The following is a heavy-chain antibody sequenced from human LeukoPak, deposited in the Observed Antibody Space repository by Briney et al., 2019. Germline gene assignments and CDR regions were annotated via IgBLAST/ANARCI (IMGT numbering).Heavy chain of an antibody. CDR2: INPNSGGK. Sequence: ASVKVSCKASGYTFTSCYMHWVRQAPRQGLEWRGWINPNSGGKNYSQKFQGRVTMTRATSISTAYLELSRRRSDATAVYYCAREAAVTLDRFVHWGQGTLVTVSS. CDR1: GYTFTSCY. D-gene: IGHD4-11*01. J-gene: IGHJ4*02. CDR3: AREAAVTLDRFVH. V-gene: IGHV1-2*02.